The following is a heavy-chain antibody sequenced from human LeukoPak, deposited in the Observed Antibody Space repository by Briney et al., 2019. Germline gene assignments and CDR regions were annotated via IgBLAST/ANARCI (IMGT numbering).Heavy chain of an antibody. J-gene: IGHJ5*02. V-gene: IGHV3-15*01. CDR1: GFTFINAW. Sequence: GGSLRLSCAASGFTFINAWMNWVRQAPGKGLEWVGRIKSKTDGGTTDYAAPVKGRFTISRDDSTKTLYLQMNSLKTEDTAVYYCTTDRMIYATNWAVSWFDPWGQGTLVTVSS. CDR2: IKSKTDGGTT. D-gene: IGHD2-8*01. CDR3: TTDRMIYATNWAVSWFDP.